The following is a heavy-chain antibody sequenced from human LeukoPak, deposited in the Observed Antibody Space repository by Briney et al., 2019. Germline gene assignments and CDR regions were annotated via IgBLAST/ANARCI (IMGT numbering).Heavy chain of an antibody. CDR1: GGSVSSGSYY. Sequence: PSETLSLTCTVSGGSVSSGSYYWSWIRQPPGKGLEWIGYIYYSGSTNYNPSLKSRVTISVDTSKNQFSLKLSSVTAADTAVYYCASGIAAAGSRVFGYWGQGTLVTVSS. V-gene: IGHV4-61*01. D-gene: IGHD6-13*01. CDR3: ASGIAAAGSRVFGY. CDR2: IYYSGST. J-gene: IGHJ4*02.